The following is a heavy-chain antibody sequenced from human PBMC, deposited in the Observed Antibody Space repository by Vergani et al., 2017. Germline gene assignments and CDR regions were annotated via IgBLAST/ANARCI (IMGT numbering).Heavy chain of an antibody. D-gene: IGHD2-2*01. Sequence: QVQLVQSGAEVKKPGASVKVSCKASAYTFTSYYMHWVRQAPGQGLEWMGIINPSGGSTSYAQKFQGRVTMTRDTSTSTVYMELSSLRSEDTAVYYCARESRYCSSTSCYVGRDWFDPWGQGTLVTVSS. CDR3: ARESRYCSSTSCYVGRDWFDP. V-gene: IGHV1-46*01. J-gene: IGHJ5*02. CDR1: AYTFTSYY. CDR2: INPSGGST.